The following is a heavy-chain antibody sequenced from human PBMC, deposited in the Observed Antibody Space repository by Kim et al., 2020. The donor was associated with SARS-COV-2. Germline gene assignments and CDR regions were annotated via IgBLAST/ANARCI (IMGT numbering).Heavy chain of an antibody. CDR2: LDGREK. D-gene: IGHD6-19*01. V-gene: IGHV3-7*03. Sequence: LDGREKYYMDSVKGRFTISRDNAKNSLYLQMNSLRAEDTAVYFCARQWLCWGQGTLVTVSS. CDR3: ARQWLC. J-gene: IGHJ4*02.